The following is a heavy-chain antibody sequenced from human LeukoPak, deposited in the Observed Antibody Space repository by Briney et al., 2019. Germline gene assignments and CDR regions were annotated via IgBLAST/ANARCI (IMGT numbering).Heavy chain of an antibody. J-gene: IGHJ3*02. CDR3: ARSYGDAFDS. Sequence: SQTLSLTCTVSGGSISSGDYYWSWIRQPPGKGLEWIGYIYYSGSTYYNPSLKSRVTISLDTSKNHFSLKLSSLTAADTVVYYCARSYGDAFDSWGQGTMVTVAA. CDR2: IYYSGST. V-gene: IGHV4-30-4*01. D-gene: IGHD3-10*01. CDR1: GGSISSGDYY.